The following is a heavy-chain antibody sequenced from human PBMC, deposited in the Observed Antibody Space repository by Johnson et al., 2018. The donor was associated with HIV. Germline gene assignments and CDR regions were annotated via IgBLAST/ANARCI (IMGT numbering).Heavy chain of an antibody. CDR1: GFTFSNYW. CDR3: ARSKDCSGGSCPDAFDI. V-gene: IGHV3-11*04. Sequence: QVQLVESGGGLVQPGGSLRLSCAASGFTFSNYWMSWVRQAPGKGLEWVSYISNSGGTIYSADSVQGRFTISRDNAKNSLFLQMNSLRAEDTAVYYCARSKDCSGGSCPDAFDIWGQGTMLIVSS. CDR2: ISNSGGTI. J-gene: IGHJ3*02. D-gene: IGHD2-15*01.